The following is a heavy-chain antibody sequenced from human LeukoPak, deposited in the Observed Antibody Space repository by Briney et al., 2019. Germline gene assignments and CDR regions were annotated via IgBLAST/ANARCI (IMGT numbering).Heavy chain of an antibody. V-gene: IGHV4-59*01. Sequence: SETLSLTCTVSGGSISSYYGSWIRQPPGKGLEWIGYIYYSGSTNYNPTLKSRVTISVDTSKNQFSLKLSSVTAADTAVYYCARTPPYCSSTSCYRDYYYYYYMDVWGKGTTVTVSS. CDR1: GGSISSYY. D-gene: IGHD2-2*02. J-gene: IGHJ6*03. CDR3: ARTPPYCSSTSCYRDYYYYYYMDV. CDR2: IYYSGST.